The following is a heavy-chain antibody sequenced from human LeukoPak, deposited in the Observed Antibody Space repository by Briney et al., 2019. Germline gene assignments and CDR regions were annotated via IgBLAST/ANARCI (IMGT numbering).Heavy chain of an antibody. CDR1: GDSISSSSHY. Sequence: SETLSLTCTVSGDSISSSSHYWGWIRQPPGKGLEWIGSIYYSGSTYYNPSLESRVTISVDTSKNQFSLKLSSVTAADTAFYYCARDYYDSSGYYQPYYFDYWGQGTLVTISS. CDR3: ARDYYDSSGYYQPYYFDY. V-gene: IGHV4-39*07. D-gene: IGHD3-22*01. CDR2: IYYSGST. J-gene: IGHJ4*02.